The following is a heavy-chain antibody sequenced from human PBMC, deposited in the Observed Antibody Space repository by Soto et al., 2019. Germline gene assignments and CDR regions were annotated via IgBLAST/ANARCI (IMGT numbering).Heavy chain of an antibody. J-gene: IGHJ6*02. CDR1: GGTFGSYA. D-gene: IGHD6-13*01. CDR3: ARSSQQLADTYYYYGMDV. CDR2: IIPIFGTA. Sequence: SVKVSCKASGGTFGSYAISWVRQAPGQGLEWMGGIIPIFGTANYAQKFQGRVTITADKSTSTAYMELSSLRSEDTAVYYCARSSQQLADTYYYYGMDVWGQGTTVTVSS. V-gene: IGHV1-69*06.